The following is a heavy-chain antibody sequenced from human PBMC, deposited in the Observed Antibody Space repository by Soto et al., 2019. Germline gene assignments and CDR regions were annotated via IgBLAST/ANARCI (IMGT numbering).Heavy chain of an antibody. Sequence: ASVKVSCKASGYTFTGYYMHWVRQAPGQGLEWMGWINPNSGGTNYAQKFQGRVTMTRDTSISTAYMELSRLRSDDTAVYYCARAGYCSSTSCLSYYYYYGMDAWGQGTTVTVSS. CDR3: ARAGYCSSTSCLSYYYYYGMDA. J-gene: IGHJ6*02. D-gene: IGHD2-2*01. CDR1: GYTFTGYY. CDR2: INPNSGGT. V-gene: IGHV1-2*02.